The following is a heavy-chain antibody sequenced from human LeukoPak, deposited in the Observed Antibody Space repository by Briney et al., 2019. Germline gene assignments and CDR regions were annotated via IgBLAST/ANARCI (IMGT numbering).Heavy chain of an antibody. CDR1: GYTFTSYY. CDR3: AREWGLESSGYYYAY. Sequence: SVKVSCKASGYTFTSYYMHWVRQAPGQGFEWMGGITPIFGTANFAQKFQGRVSITADESTSTAFMELSSLRSEDTAVYYCAREWGLESSGYYYAYWGQGTLVTVSS. V-gene: IGHV1-69*13. D-gene: IGHD3-22*01. J-gene: IGHJ4*02. CDR2: ITPIFGTA.